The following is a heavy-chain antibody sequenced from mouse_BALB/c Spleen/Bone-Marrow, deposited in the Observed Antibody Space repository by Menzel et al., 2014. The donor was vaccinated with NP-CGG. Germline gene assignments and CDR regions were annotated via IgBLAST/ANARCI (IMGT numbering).Heavy chain of an antibody. CDR2: ISNGGGST. V-gene: IGHV5-12*02. D-gene: IGHD2-4*01. CDR1: GFTFSDYY. CDR3: ARPTIYYDYGGYAIDY. J-gene: IGHJ4*01. Sequence: EVKVVESGGGLVQPGGSLKLSCATSGFTFSDYYMYWVRQTPEKRLEWVAYISNGGGSTYYPDTVKGRFTISRDKAKNTLYLQMSRLKSEDTAMYYCARPTIYYDYGGYAIDYWGQGTSVTVSS.